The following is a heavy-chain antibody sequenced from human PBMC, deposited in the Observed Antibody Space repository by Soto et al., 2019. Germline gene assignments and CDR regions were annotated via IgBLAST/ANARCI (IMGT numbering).Heavy chain of an antibody. J-gene: IGHJ4*02. CDR2: IDGGGESK. D-gene: IGHD3-16*01. V-gene: IGHV3-23*04. CDR3: AKLGLAGLGDVASPFDY. CDR1: GFTVNNYT. Sequence: EVQLVESGGGLAQPGGSLRLSCAASGFTVNNYTMTWVRQAPGEGLVWLSTIDGGGESKFYTDSEKGRFTSSRDNTENTLYLQMNSLRDEDTAVYYCAKLGLAGLGDVASPFDYWGQGTLVTVSS.